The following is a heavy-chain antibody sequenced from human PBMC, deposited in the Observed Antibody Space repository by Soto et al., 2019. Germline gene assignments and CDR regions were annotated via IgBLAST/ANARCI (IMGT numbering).Heavy chain of an antibody. V-gene: IGHV1-69*12. Sequence: QVQLVQSGAEVKKPGSSVKVSCKASGGTFSSYAISWVRQAPGQGLEWMGGIIPIFGTANYAQKFQGRVTXXAXEXXSTAYMELSSLRSEDTAVYYCATYIAVAAPDAFDIWGQGTMVTVSS. D-gene: IGHD6-19*01. CDR2: IIPIFGTA. J-gene: IGHJ3*02. CDR3: ATYIAVAAPDAFDI. CDR1: GGTFSSYA.